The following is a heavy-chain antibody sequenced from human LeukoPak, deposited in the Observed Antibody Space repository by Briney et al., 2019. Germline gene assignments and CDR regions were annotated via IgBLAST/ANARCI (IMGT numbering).Heavy chain of an antibody. V-gene: IGHV3-23*01. J-gene: IGHJ6*03. Sequence: PGGSLRLSCEASGFTFGSFAMSWVRQAPGKGLEWLSGISASGHYIYNADSVKGRSTISRDNSKNTLYIEMNSLRAEDTAVYYCARDGSWGDYQFYFYMDVWGKGTTVTVSS. D-gene: IGHD2-2*01. CDR3: ARDGSWGDYQFYFYMDV. CDR1: GFTFGSFA. CDR2: ISASGHYI.